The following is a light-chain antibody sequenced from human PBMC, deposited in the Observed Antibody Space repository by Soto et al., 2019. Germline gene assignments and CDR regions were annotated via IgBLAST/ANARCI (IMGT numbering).Light chain of an antibody. V-gene: IGKV3-15*01. CDR2: RAS. CDR3: QQYNNWPKM. CDR1: QSVSRN. Sequence: EIVLTQSPGTLSLSPGARATLSCRASQSVSRNFLAWYRQKPGQAPRLLIYRASTRATGIPARFSGSGSGTEFTLTISSLQSEDFAVYYCQQYNNWPKMFGQGTKVDIK. J-gene: IGKJ1*01.